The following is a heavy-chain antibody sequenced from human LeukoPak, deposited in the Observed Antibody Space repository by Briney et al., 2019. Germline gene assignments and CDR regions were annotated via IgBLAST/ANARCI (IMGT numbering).Heavy chain of an antibody. CDR3: ARGEERHMPFDY. D-gene: IGHD2-2*01. CDR2: IIPIFGIA. J-gene: IGHJ4*02. V-gene: IGHV1-69*04. Sequence: SVKVSCKASGGTFSSYAISWVRQAPGQGLEWMGRIIPIFGIANYAQKFQGRVTITADKSTSTAYMELSSLRSEDTAVYYCARGEERHMPFDYWGQGTLVTVSS. CDR1: GGTFSSYA.